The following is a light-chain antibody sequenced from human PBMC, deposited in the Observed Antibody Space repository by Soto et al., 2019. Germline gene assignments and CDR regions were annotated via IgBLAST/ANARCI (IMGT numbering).Light chain of an antibody. Sequence: DIHITQSPSSLSASVGDRGTITCRSSQSIRFYLSSYQQKLGKAPKLLIYASSNLQRGVPSRFSGSGSGTDFTSTLSSLQPEDFASYYCQQSYSSPYSFGQGTKLEIK. CDR3: QQSYSSPYS. J-gene: IGKJ2*01. V-gene: IGKV1-39*01. CDR1: QSIRFY. CDR2: ASS.